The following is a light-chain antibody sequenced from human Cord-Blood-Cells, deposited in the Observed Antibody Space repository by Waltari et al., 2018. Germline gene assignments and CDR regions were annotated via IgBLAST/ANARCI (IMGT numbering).Light chain of an antibody. CDR3: AAWDDSLNGWV. J-gene: IGLJ3*02. CDR1: SSNIGSNT. CDR2: SNN. Sequence: QSVLTQPPSASGTPGQRVTISCSGSSSNIGSNTVNWYQQLPGTAPKLLIYSNNQRPSGVPDRFSGSKSGTSASLAISGLQSEVEADYDCAAWDDSLNGWVFGGGTKLTVL. V-gene: IGLV1-44*01.